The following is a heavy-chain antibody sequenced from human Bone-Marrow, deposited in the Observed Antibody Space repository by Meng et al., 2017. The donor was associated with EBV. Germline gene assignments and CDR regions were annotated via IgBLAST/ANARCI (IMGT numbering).Heavy chain of an antibody. CDR1: GLTVSSNY. D-gene: IGHD5-12*01. Sequence: EVHLVASGGGLIQPGGSLRLSCAASGLTVSSNYMSWVRRAPGKGLEWVSVIYSGGSTYYADSVKGRFTISRDNAKNSLYLQMNSLRAEDTAVYYCARDSGYDGDYWGQGTLVTVSS. J-gene: IGHJ4*02. V-gene: IGHV3-53*01. CDR2: IYSGGST. CDR3: ARDSGYDGDY.